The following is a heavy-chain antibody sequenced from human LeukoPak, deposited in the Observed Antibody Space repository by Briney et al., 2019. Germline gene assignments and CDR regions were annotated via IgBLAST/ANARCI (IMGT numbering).Heavy chain of an antibody. CDR1: GGSISSGGYS. D-gene: IGHD6-19*01. CDR2: IYHSGST. V-gene: IGHV4-30-2*01. J-gene: IGHJ5*02. Sequence: SETPSLTCAVSGGSISSGGYSWSWIRQPPGKGLEWIGYIYHSGSTYYNPSLKSRVTISVDRSKNQFSLKLSSVTAADTAVYYCASSSGYSSGWYREDWFDPWGQGTLVTVSS. CDR3: ASSSGYSSGWYREDWFDP.